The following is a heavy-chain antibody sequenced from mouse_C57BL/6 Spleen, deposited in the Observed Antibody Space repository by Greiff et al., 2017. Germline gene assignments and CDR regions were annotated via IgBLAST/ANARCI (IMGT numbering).Heavy chain of an antibody. CDR2: IDPETGGT. D-gene: IGHD1-1*01. CDR3: TGRVATFPSFDY. V-gene: IGHV1-15*01. Sequence: VQLQQSGAELVRPGASVTLSCKASGYTFTGYGMHWVKQTPVHGLDWIGAIDPETGGTAYNEKFKGKAILTADKSSSPAYMELRSLTSEDSAVYYCTGRVATFPSFDYWGQGTTLTVSS. J-gene: IGHJ2*01. CDR1: GYTFTGYG.